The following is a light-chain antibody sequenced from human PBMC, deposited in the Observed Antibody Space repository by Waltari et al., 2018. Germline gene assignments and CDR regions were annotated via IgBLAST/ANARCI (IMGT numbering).Light chain of an antibody. CDR1: QGIRSA. J-gene: IGKJ3*01. CDR3: QQYINYPFT. Sequence: ANQLTQSPSSLSASLGDRVTITCRASQGIRSALAWYQQRPGKPPQFLIYDASTLHSGVPSRFSGSGSGTDFSLTINSLQPEDFATYYCQQYINYPFTFGPGTKVDFK. V-gene: IGKV1D-13*01. CDR2: DAS.